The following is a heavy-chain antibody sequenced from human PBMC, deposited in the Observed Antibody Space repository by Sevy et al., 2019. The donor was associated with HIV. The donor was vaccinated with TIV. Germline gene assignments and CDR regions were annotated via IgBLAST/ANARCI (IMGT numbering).Heavy chain of an antibody. CDR2: ILYDSSNK. Sequence: GGSLRLSCAVSGFTFGSYGMHWVRQAPGKGLEWVAVILYDSSNKYYGDSVKGRFTISRDNSKSTLYLQMNSLGTDDTAVDYCARGLAALPGYYYGMDVWGQGTTVTVSS. CDR1: GFTFGSYG. CDR3: ARGLAALPGYYYGMDV. V-gene: IGHV3-30*03. J-gene: IGHJ6*02. D-gene: IGHD6-6*01.